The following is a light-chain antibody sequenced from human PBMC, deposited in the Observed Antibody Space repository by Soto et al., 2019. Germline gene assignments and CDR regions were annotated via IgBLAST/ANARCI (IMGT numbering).Light chain of an antibody. Sequence: DIQMTPSPSSLSASVGDIVTITCRASQGIRNDLGWYQQKPGKATKLLIYKASSLKSGVPSRFSGSGSGTEFSLTISSMQPDDFATYYCQQYMSYSFGQGTKVEIK. V-gene: IGKV1-5*03. CDR2: KAS. CDR3: QQYMSYS. J-gene: IGKJ1*01. CDR1: QGIRND.